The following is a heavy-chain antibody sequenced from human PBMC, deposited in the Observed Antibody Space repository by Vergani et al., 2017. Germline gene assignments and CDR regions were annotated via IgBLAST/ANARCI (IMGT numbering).Heavy chain of an antibody. CDR2: IYHSGST. Sequence: QVQLQESGPGLVKPSETLSLSCTVPGYSISSGYYWGWIRQPPGKGLEWIGSIYHSGSTYYNPSLKRRVTISVDTSKNQFSLKLSSVSAADTAVYCCARNSGGYVWGGYEAWFDPWGQGTLVTVSS. V-gene: IGHV4-38-2*02. D-gene: IGHD3-16*01. J-gene: IGHJ5*02. CDR3: ARNSGGYVWGGYEAWFDP. CDR1: GYSISSGYY.